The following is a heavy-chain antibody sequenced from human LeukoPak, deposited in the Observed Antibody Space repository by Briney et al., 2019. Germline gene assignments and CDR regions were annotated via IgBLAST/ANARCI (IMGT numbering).Heavy chain of an antibody. Sequence: GGSLRLSCAASGFTFSSYAMSWVRQAPGKGLEWVSAISGSGGSTYYADSVKGRFTISRDNSKNTLYLQMNSLRAEDTAVYYCAKAPLRCSSTSCYSEFQQWGQGTLVTVFS. D-gene: IGHD2-2*01. J-gene: IGHJ1*01. CDR1: GFTFSSYA. V-gene: IGHV3-23*01. CDR2: ISGSGGST. CDR3: AKAPLRCSSTSCYSEFQQ.